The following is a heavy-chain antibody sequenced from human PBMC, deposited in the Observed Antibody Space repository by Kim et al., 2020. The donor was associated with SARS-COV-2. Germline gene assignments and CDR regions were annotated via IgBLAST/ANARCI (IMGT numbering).Heavy chain of an antibody. CDR1: GFTFSSYA. CDR3: ARDSDCSGGSCYSNSFD. J-gene: IGHJ4*01. V-gene: IGHV3-30-3*01. D-gene: IGHD2-15*01. CDR2: ISYDGSNK. Sequence: GGSLRLSCAASGFTFSSYAMHWVRQAPGKGLEWVAVISYDGSNKYYADSVKGRFTISRDNSKNTLYLQMNSLRAEDTAVYYCARDSDCSGGSCYSNSFD.